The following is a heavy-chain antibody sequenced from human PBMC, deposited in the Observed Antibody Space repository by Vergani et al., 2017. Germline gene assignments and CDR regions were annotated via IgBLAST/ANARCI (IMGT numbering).Heavy chain of an antibody. J-gene: IGHJ4*02. CDR3: ARSSGYYSYYFDF. CDR1: GFSLSRFW. D-gene: IGHD3-22*01. Sequence: VQLLESGGGLVQPGGSLRLSCAASGFSLSRFWMSWVRQAPGQGLEWMGRIIPIFGTTSYAQKFQGRVTILADESTSTAYMELSSLRSEDTAVYYCARSSGYYSYYFDFWGQGTLVTVSS. CDR2: IIPIFGTT. V-gene: IGHV1-69*18.